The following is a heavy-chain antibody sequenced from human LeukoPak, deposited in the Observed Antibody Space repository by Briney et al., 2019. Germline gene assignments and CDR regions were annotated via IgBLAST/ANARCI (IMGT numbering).Heavy chain of an antibody. CDR1: GVTFTYAW. Sequence: GGSLRLSCAASGVTFTYAWMSWVRQAPGKGLEWVGRIKSETDGGTAAYGSPVKGRFTIPRDDSKKTLFLQINTLKTEDTAIYYCTISGSHIDYWGQGTLVTVSS. CDR3: TISGSHIDY. CDR2: IKSETDGGTA. D-gene: IGHD1-26*01. J-gene: IGHJ4*02. V-gene: IGHV3-15*01.